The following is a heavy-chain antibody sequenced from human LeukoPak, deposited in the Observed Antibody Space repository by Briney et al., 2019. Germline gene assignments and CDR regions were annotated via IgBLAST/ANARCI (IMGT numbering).Heavy chain of an antibody. CDR3: ARDAGAGGFFFDY. CDR1: GFTFSSHG. Sequence: GGTLRLSCAASGFTFSSHGMNWVRQAPGKGLEWVSSISSSSSYIYYADSVKGRFTISRDNAKNSLYLQMSSLRAEDTAVYYCARDAGAGGFFFDYWGQGTLVTVSS. J-gene: IGHJ4*02. V-gene: IGHV3-21*01. D-gene: IGHD7-27*01. CDR2: ISSSSSYI.